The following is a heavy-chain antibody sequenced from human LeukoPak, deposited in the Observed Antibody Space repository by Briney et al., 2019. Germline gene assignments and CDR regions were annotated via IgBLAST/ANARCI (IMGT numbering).Heavy chain of an antibody. V-gene: IGHV4-30-2*01. Sequence: SETLSLTCTVSGGSISSGGYYWSWIRQPPGKGLEWIGYIYHSGSTYYNPSLKSRVTISVDRSKNQFSLKLSSVTAADTAVYYCARAKESDYSFDYWGQGTLVTVPS. J-gene: IGHJ4*02. CDR2: IYHSGST. CDR1: GGSISSGGYY. D-gene: IGHD4-11*01. CDR3: ARAKESDYSFDY.